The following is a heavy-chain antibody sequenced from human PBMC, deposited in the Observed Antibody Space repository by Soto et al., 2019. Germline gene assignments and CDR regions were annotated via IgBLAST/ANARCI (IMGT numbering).Heavy chain of an antibody. J-gene: IGHJ4*02. D-gene: IGHD3-22*01. CDR2: ISSSSSYT. CDR1: GFNFNMYS. CDR3: ARDVFNPTENYYASSGLDY. V-gene: IGHV3-11*06. Sequence: GGSLRLSCSASGFNFNMYSMHWVRQSPGKGLEWVSYISSSSSYTNYADSVKGRFTISRDNAKNSLYLQMNSLRAEDTAVYYCARDVFNPTENYYASSGLDYWGQGTLVTVSS.